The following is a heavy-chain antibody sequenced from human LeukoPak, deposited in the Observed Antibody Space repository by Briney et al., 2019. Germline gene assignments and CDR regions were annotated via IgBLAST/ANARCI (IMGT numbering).Heavy chain of an antibody. CDR3: ARDLGQYYDTSDNWFDP. J-gene: IGHJ5*02. CDR1: GFTFSNYW. V-gene: IGHV3-74*01. CDR2: INSDGINT. Sequence: GGSLRLSCAASGFTFSNYWMHWVRQAPGKGLVWVSRINSDGINTSYADSVTGRFTISRDNAKNTPNLQMNSLRAEDTAVYYCARDLGQYYDTSDNWFDPWGQGTLVTVSS. D-gene: IGHD3-22*01.